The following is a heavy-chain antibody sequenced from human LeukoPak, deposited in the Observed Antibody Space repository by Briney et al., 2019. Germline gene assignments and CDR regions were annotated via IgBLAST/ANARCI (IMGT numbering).Heavy chain of an antibody. CDR1: GRSFRGYY. Sequence: SETLSLTCAVYGRSFRGYYWTWIRQPPGKGLEWIGEINQSGSTKYNPSLKSRATILLDTSKNQFSLKLRSVTAADTAVYYCATGPDYYNSSSYYSHYWGQGTLVTVSS. CDR2: INQSGST. CDR3: ATGPDYYNSSSYYSHY. J-gene: IGHJ4*02. V-gene: IGHV4-34*01. D-gene: IGHD3-22*01.